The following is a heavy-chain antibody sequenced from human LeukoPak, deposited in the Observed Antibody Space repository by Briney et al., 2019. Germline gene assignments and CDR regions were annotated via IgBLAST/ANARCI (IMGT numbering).Heavy chain of an antibody. D-gene: IGHD6-6*01. J-gene: IGHJ4*02. CDR3: ARDIGGSSSLDY. Sequence: SETVSLTFSVSSGSIRSYYWNWIRQPARQGLEWIGRIYSTGSTNYNPSLKSRVTMSIDTSKKRFSLKVNSVTAADTAVYYCARDIGGSSSLDYWGQGTLVTVSS. CDR1: SGSIRSYY. CDR2: IYSTGST. V-gene: IGHV4-4*07.